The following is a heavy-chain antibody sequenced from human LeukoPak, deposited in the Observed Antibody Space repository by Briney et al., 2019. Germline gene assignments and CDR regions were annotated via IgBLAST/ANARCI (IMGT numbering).Heavy chain of an antibody. CDR2: ISGSGGST. J-gene: IGHJ4*02. D-gene: IGHD2-8*01. Sequence: GGSLRLSCAASGFTFSSYAMSWVRQAPGKGLEWVSAISGSGGSTYYADSVKGRFTISRDNSKNTLYLQMNSLRAEDTAVYYCAKEVDIVLMVYAVIVDYWGQGTLVTVSS. CDR1: GFTFSSYA. V-gene: IGHV3-23*01. CDR3: AKEVDIVLMVYAVIVDY.